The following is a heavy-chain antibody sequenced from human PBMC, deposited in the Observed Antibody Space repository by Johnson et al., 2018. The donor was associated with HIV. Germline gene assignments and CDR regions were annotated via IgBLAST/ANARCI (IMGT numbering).Heavy chain of an antibody. CDR3: ASGEAAGGAFEI. V-gene: IGHV3-30-3*01. Sequence: QVQLVESGGGVVQPGRSLRLSCAASGFTFSSYAMHWVRQAPGKGLEWVALISYDGSNKYYADSVKGRFTSSRDNSKNTLSLQMNSLRAEDTAVYYCASGEAAGGAFEIWGQGTIVTVSS. J-gene: IGHJ3*02. CDR2: ISYDGSNK. D-gene: IGHD6-13*01. CDR1: GFTFSSYA.